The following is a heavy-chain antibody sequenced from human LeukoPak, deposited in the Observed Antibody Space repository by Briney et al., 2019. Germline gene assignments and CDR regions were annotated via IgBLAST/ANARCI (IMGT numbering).Heavy chain of an antibody. CDR1: GGTFSSYA. CDR2: IIPISGTA. CDR3: ARFIAVAGNSWFDP. V-gene: IGHV1-69*01. J-gene: IGHJ5*02. D-gene: IGHD6-19*01. Sequence: GSSVKVSCKASGGTFSSYAISWVRQAPGQGLEWMGGIIPISGTANYAQKFQGRVTITADESTSTAYMELSSLRSEDTAVYYCARFIAVAGNSWFDPWGQGTLVTVSS.